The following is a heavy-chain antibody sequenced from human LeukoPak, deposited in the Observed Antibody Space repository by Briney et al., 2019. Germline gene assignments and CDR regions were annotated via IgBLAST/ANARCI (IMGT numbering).Heavy chain of an antibody. CDR1: GFTFSSYA. J-gene: IGHJ4*02. CDR2: ISGGGAYT. D-gene: IGHD6-13*01. CDR3: AKGDSSTWTPDY. V-gene: IGHV3-23*01. Sequence: GGSLRLSCTASGFTFSSYAMSWVRQAPGKGLEWVSGISGGGAYTYYADSVKGRFTISRDNSKNTLSLQMNSLRAEDTAVYYCAKGDSSTWTPDYWGQGTLVTVSS.